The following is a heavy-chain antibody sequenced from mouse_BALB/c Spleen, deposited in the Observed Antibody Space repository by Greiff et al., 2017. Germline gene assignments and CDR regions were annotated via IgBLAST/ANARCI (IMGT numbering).Heavy chain of an antibody. CDR1: GFTFSSYG. CDR3: ARGYDYYFDY. V-gene: IGHV5-6*01. CDR2: ISSGGSYT. J-gene: IGHJ2*01. D-gene: IGHD2-4*01. Sequence: EVQGVESGGDLVKPGGSLKLSCAASGFTFSSYGMSWVRQTPDKRLEWVATISSGGSYTYYPDSVKGRFTISRDNAKNTLYLQMSSLKSEDTAMYYCARGYDYYFDYWGQGTTLTVSS.